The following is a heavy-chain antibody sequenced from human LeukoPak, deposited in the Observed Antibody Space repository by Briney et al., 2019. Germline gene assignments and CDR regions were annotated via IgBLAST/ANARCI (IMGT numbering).Heavy chain of an antibody. J-gene: IGHJ1*01. CDR1: GGSISNYY. V-gene: IGHV4-59*01. CDR2: IYHSGHT. Sequence: SETLSLTCTVSGGSISNYYWSWIRQPPGKGLEWIGYIYHSGHTNYNPSLKSRVTISEDTSKNQLSLKLSSVTAADTAVYCCARAAVTTSRYFQHWGQGTLVTVSS. D-gene: IGHD4-17*01. CDR3: ARAAVTTSRYFQH.